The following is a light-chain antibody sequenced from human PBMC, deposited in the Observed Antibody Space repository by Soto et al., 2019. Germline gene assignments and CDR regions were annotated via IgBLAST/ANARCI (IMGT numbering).Light chain of an antibody. V-gene: IGLV4-60*03. Sequence: QPVLTQSSSASASLGSSVTLTCTLSSWHSSYIIAWHQQQPGKAPRYLMKLEGSGSYNKGSGVPDRFSGSSSGADRYLTISNLQSEDEAEYYCETWDSNTRVFGGGTKVTVL. J-gene: IGLJ2*01. CDR2: LEGSGSY. CDR3: ETWDSNTRV. CDR1: SWHSSYI.